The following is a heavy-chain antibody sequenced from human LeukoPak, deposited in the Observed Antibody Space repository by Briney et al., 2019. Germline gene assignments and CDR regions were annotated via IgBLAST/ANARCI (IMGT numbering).Heavy chain of an antibody. Sequence: SETLSLTCAVSGGSISSSNWWSGVRGPPGKGVEWMGEIYHSGSTNYNPSLKRRVTISVDKSKNQFSLKLSSVTAADTAVYYCARRIVVVPADYYYYGMDVWGKGTTVTVSS. CDR3: ARRIVVVPADYYYYGMDV. CDR2: IYHSGST. D-gene: IGHD2-2*01. CDR1: GGSISSSNW. J-gene: IGHJ6*04. V-gene: IGHV4-4*02.